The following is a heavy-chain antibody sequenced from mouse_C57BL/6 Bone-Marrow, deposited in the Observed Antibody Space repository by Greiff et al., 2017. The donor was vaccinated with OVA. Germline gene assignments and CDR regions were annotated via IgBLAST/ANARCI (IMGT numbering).Heavy chain of an antibody. CDR1: GFTFSSYA. V-gene: IGHV5-4*01. J-gene: IGHJ3*01. CDR2: ISDGGSYT. CDR3: AREVPAWFAY. Sequence: EVKLVESGGGLVKPGGSLKLSCAASGFTFSSYAMSWVRQTPEKRLEWVATISDGGSYTYYPDNVKGRFTISRDNAKNNLYLQMSHLKSEDTAMYYCAREVPAWFAYWGQGTLVTVSA.